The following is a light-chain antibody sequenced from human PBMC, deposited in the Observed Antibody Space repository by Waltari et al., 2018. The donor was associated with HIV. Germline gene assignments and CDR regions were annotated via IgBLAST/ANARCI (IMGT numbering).Light chain of an antibody. CDR1: SSNIASGYA. CDR3: QSYDSSLSGWV. CDR2: ANT. J-gene: IGLJ3*02. Sequence: QSVLTQPPSVSGAPGQRVSISCSGGSSNIASGYAVHWYQQFPGRAPKVLIYANTTRPSGVPDRFSGSKSGYSASLVITGLQAEDDADYYCQSYDSSLSGWVFGGGTKLTVL. V-gene: IGLV1-40*01.